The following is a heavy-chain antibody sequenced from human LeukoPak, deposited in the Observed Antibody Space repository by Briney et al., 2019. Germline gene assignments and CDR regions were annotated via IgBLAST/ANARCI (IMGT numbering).Heavy chain of an antibody. D-gene: IGHD2-2*01. CDR2: ISAYNGNT. CDR3: ARVGPYCSSTSCYRLFDY. J-gene: IGHJ4*02. Sequence: ASVKVSCKASGYTFTSYGSSWVRQAPGQGLEWMGWISAYNGNTNYAQKLQGRVTMTTDTSTSTAYMELRSLRSDDTAVYYCARVGPYCSSTSCYRLFDYWGQGTLVTVSS. V-gene: IGHV1-18*04. CDR1: GYTFTSYG.